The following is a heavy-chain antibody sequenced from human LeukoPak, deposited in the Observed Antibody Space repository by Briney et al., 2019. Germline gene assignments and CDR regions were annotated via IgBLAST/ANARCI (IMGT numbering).Heavy chain of an antibody. J-gene: IGHJ4*02. Sequence: SVKVSCKASGGTFSSYAISWVRQAPGQGLEWMGGIIPIFGTANYAQKFQGRVTITADESTSTAYMELSSLRSEDTAVYYCASAGYYYDSSGYLLDYWGQRTLVTVSS. CDR1: GGTFSSYA. D-gene: IGHD3-22*01. V-gene: IGHV1-69*13. CDR3: ASAGYYYDSSGYLLDY. CDR2: IIPIFGTA.